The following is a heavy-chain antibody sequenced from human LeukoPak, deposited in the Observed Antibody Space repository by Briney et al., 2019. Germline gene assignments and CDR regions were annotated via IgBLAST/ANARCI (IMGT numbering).Heavy chain of an antibody. CDR1: GFTFSSYW. CDR3: ARATLYYYDSSGYIDY. Sequence: GGSLRLSCAASGFTFSSYWMHWVRQAPGKGLVWVSRINSDGSSTSYADSVKGRFTISRDNAKNTLYLQMNSLRAEDTAVYYCARATLYYYDSSGYIDYWGQGTLVTVSP. V-gene: IGHV3-74*01. J-gene: IGHJ4*02. CDR2: INSDGSST. D-gene: IGHD3-22*01.